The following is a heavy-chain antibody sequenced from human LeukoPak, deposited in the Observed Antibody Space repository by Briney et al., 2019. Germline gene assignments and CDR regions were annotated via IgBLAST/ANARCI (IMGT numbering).Heavy chain of an antibody. D-gene: IGHD3-3*01. CDR1: GFTFSSYS. CDR2: INSSSSYI. CDR3: AKSGYYLYYGMDV. J-gene: IGHJ6*02. V-gene: IGHV3-21*01. Sequence: PGGSLRLSCAASGFTFSSYSMNWVRQAPGKGLEWVSYINSSSSYIYYADSVKGRFTISRDNAKNSLYLQMNSLRAEDTAVYYCAKSGYYLYYGMDVWGQGTTVTVSS.